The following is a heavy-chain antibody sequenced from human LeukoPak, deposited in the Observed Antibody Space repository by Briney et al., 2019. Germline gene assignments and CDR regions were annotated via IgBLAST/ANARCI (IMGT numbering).Heavy chain of an antibody. CDR1: GYTFTDYY. Sequence: ASVKVSCKASGYTFTDYYIHWVRQAPGQGLEWMGWINPNSGGTNFAQKLQGRVTMTRDTSISTAYMEPSRLTSDDTAVYYCATPPYYDFLAFDYWGQGTLITVSS. D-gene: IGHD3-3*01. CDR3: ATPPYYDFLAFDY. J-gene: IGHJ4*02. V-gene: IGHV1-2*02. CDR2: INPNSGGT.